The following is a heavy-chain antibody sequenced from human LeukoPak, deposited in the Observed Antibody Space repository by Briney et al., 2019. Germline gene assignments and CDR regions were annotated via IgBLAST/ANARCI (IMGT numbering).Heavy chain of an antibody. D-gene: IGHD1-1*01. J-gene: IGHJ4*02. V-gene: IGHV3-30*02. CDR2: IWYDGSNK. Sequence: GGSLRLSCAASGFTFSSYGMRWVRQAPGKGLEWVGFIWYDGSNKYYADSVKGRFTISGDNSEHPLYLQMNSLRAEHTAVYYCANKILVPQLEPEYWGQGTLVTVSS. CDR1: GFTFSSYG. CDR3: ANKILVPQLEPEY.